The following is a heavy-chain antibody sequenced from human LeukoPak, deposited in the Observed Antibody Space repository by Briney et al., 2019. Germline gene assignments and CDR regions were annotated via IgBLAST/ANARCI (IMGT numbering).Heavy chain of an antibody. J-gene: IGHJ3*02. V-gene: IGHV3-53*01. Sequence: PGGSLRLSCVASGFTFGKYWMSWVRQAPGKGLEWASVIRSDGSTNHADSVKGRFTISRDNSKNTLYLQMNNLRAEDTAMYYCAREMYSGMYNDAFDIWGQGTKVTVSS. D-gene: IGHD1-26*01. CDR3: AREMYSGMYNDAFDI. CDR1: GFTFGKYW. CDR2: IRSDGST.